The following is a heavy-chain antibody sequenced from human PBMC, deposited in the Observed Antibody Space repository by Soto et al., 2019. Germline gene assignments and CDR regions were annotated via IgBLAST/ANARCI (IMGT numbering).Heavy chain of an antibody. CDR3: ASLYSSGYAFDI. D-gene: IGHD3-22*01. V-gene: IGHV1-46*03. CDR2: INPSGGST. Sequence: ASVKVSCKAAGYTFTSYYMHWVRQAPGQGLEWMGIINPSGGSTSYAQKFQGRVTMTRDTSTSTVYMELSSLRSEDTAVYYCASLYSSGYAFDIWGQGTMVTVSS. CDR1: GYTFTSYY. J-gene: IGHJ3*02.